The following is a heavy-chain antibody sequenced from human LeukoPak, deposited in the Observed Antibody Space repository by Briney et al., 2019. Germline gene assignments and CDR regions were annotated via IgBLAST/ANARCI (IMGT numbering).Heavy chain of an antibody. CDR1: GYTFTSYD. V-gene: IGHV1-2*02. CDR2: INPNSGGT. CDR3: ARFIKNWFDP. J-gene: IGHJ5*02. Sequence: ASVKVSCKASGYTFTSYDINWVRQAPGQGLEWMGWINPNSGGTNYAQKFQGRVTMTRDTSISTAYMELSRLRSDDTAVYYCARFIKNWFDPWGQGTLVTVSS.